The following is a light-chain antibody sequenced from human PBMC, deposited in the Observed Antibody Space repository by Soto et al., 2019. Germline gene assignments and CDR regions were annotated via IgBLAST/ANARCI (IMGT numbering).Light chain of an antibody. Sequence: QSVLTQPLSVSEAPGQRVTISCSGGSSNIGNNDVDWYQQFPGTTPKFLIYGNTNRPSGVPDRFSASKSGTSASLAITGLQAEDEADYYCQSYDRSLSGWVFGGGTKVTVL. CDR3: QSYDRSLSGWV. J-gene: IGLJ3*02. CDR2: GNT. CDR1: SSNIGNND. V-gene: IGLV1-40*01.